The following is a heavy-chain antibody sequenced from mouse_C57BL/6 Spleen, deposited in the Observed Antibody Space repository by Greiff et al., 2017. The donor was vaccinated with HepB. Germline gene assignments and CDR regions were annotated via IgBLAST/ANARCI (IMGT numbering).Heavy chain of an antibody. V-gene: IGHV5-4*01. D-gene: IGHD1-1*01. CDR3: ARDRGVVGDWYFDV. J-gene: IGHJ1*03. CDR2: ISDGGSYT. CDR1: GFTFSSYA. Sequence: VQLKESGGGLVKPGGSLKLSCAASGFTFSSYAMSWVRQTPEKRLEWVATISDGGSYTYYPDNVKGRFTISRDNAKNNLYLQMSHLKSEDTAMYYCARDRGVVGDWYFDVWGTGTTVTVSS.